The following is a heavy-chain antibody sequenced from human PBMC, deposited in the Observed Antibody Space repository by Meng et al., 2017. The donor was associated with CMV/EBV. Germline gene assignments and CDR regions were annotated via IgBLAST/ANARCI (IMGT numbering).Heavy chain of an antibody. D-gene: IGHD6-13*01. CDR1: RFTFSSYA. V-gene: IGHV3-23*01. J-gene: IGHJ4*02. Sequence: GESLKISCAASRFTFSSYAMSWVRQAPGKGLEWVSAISGSGGSTYYADSVKGRFTISRDNSKNTLYLQMNSLRAEDTAVYYCAKGIIAAAGPIDYWGQGTLVTVSS. CDR2: ISGSGGST. CDR3: AKGIIAAAGPIDY.